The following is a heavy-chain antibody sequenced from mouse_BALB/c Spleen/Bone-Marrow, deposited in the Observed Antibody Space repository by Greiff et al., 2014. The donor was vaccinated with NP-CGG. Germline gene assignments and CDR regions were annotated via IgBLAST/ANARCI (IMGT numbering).Heavy chain of an antibody. D-gene: IGHD2-1*01. Sequence: VQLNESGGGLVKPGGSLKLSCAVSGFTFSDYYMYWVRQNPEKRLEWVATINDGGSYTYYPDSVKGRFTISRDNAKNNLYLQMSSLKSEDTAMYYCARDGNFAMDYWGQGTPVTASS. CDR2: INDGGSYT. V-gene: IGHV5-4*02. CDR1: GFTFSDYY. CDR3: ARDGNFAMDY. J-gene: IGHJ4*01.